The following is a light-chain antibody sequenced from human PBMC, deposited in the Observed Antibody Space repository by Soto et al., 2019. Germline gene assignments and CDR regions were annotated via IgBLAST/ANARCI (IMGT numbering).Light chain of an antibody. J-gene: IGKJ4*01. V-gene: IGKV1-39*01. Sequence: DIQMTQSPSSLSASILYIVTIAFRASQYINTYLNWYQQKPGKAPKLLIYAASSLQSGVPSRFSGSGSGTDFTLIITSLQPEDFATYSCQKSYSAPLNFGGGTKVDIK. CDR1: QYINTY. CDR3: QKSYSAPLN. CDR2: AAS.